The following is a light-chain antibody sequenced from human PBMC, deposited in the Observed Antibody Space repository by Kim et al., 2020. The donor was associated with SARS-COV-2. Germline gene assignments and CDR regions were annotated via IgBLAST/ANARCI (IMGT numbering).Light chain of an antibody. CDR3: QSFDSSLTGSV. CDR2: GDT. J-gene: IGLJ2*01. CDR1: SSNIGAGYG. V-gene: IGLV1-40*01. Sequence: QRVTISCTGSSSNIGAGYGVHWYQQLPGAAPKLLIYGDTARPSGVPDRFSGSKSGTSASLAITGLQAEDEADYYCQSFDSSLTGSVFGGGTKLTVL.